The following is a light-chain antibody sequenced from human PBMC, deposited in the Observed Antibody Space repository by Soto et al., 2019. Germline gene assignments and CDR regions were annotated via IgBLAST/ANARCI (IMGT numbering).Light chain of an antibody. CDR2: AAY. J-gene: IGKJ2*01. CDR1: QTISSY. CDR3: QQSDSIPYT. V-gene: IGKV1-39*01. Sequence: DIQMTQSPSSLSASVGDRVTITCRASQTISSYLNWYQQKPGKAPKLLIYAAYSLQSVVPLRFCGSGSVTDFPLSISSLQPEDYVPYYCQQSDSIPYTFGQGTKLEIK.